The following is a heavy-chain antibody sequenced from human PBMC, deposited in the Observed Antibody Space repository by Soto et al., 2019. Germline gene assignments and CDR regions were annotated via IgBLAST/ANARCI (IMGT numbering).Heavy chain of an antibody. J-gene: IGHJ4*02. CDR1: GLTFSKFV. V-gene: IGHV3-7*01. D-gene: IGHD2-2*01. Sequence: GSLRLSCAASGLTFSKFVMSWVRQSPGKGLEWVANIKQDGSEKYYVDSVKGRFTISRDNAKNSLYLQMNSLRAESTAVYYCAREAERDAYLSFWGQGTLVTVSS. CDR3: AREAERDAYLSF. CDR2: IKQDGSEK.